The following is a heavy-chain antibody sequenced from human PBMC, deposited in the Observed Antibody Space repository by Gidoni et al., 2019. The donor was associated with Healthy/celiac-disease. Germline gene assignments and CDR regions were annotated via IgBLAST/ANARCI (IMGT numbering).Heavy chain of an antibody. CDR3: ARLGASGWSFDY. CDR1: GYRFTTYW. Sequence: EVQLVQSGAEVNKPGESLKISCKGSGYRFTTYWVAWIRQMPGKGLEWMGIIYPGDSDTRYSPSFQGQVTISADKSISTAYLQWSSLEASDTATYYCARLGASGWSFDYWGQGTLVTVSS. CDR2: IYPGDSDT. J-gene: IGHJ4*02. V-gene: IGHV5-51*01. D-gene: IGHD6-19*01.